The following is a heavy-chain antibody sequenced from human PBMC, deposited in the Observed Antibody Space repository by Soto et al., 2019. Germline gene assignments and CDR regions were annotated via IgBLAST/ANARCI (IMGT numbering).Heavy chain of an antibody. CDR1: GFTFSSYW. J-gene: IGHJ4*02. D-gene: IGHD3-10*01. Sequence: EVQLVESGGGSIQPGGSLRLSCVASGFTFSSYWMHWVRQAPGKGLVWVSRIKSDGSGTSYADSVEVRLNISRDNAKTTRCLQMSALRAEVTAVYYCARGVGDRCAGLGSPARYWVQGIVVTVSS. V-gene: IGHV3-74*03. CDR2: IKSDGSGT. CDR3: ARGVGDRCAGLGSPARY.